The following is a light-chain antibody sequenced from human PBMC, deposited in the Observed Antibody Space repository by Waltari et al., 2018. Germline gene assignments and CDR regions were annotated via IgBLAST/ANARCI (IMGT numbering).Light chain of an antibody. J-gene: IGLJ2*01. CDR3: CSYAGSSTPV. CDR2: EVS. Sequence: SALTQPASVSGSPGQSITLSCTRTSSHVGGYNLVSWYHQHPGKAPKLMMYEVSSRPSGVSNRFSGSKSGNTASLTISGLQAEDEADYYCCSYAGSSTPVFGGGTKLTVL. V-gene: IGLV2-23*02. CDR1: SSHVGGYNL.